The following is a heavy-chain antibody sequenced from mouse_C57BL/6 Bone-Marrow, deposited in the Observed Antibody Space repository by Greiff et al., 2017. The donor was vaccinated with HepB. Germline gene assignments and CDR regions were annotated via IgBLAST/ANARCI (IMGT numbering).Heavy chain of an antibody. CDR2: IDPSDSYT. Sequence: VQLQQPGAELVKPGASVKLSCKASGYTFTSYWMQWVKQRPGQGLEWIGEIDPSDSYTNYNQKFKGKATLTVDTSSSTAYMQLSSLTSEDSAVYDCAIYYGSSSWFAYWGQGTLVTVSA. CDR3: AIYYGSSSWFAY. V-gene: IGHV1-50*01. J-gene: IGHJ3*01. D-gene: IGHD1-1*01. CDR1: GYTFTSYW.